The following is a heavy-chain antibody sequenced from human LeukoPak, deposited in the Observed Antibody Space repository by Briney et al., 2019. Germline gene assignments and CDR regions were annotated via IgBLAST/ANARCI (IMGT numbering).Heavy chain of an antibody. CDR1: GLSFTTFA. CDR3: ARASWVSTTDAVR. J-gene: IGHJ4*02. D-gene: IGHD1-14*01. Sequence: QSGGSLRLSCAASGLSFTTFAMSWVRQGPARGLEWVSSMKGTGETFYADSVKGRFTLSRDSSRNTVHLQLNNLRVEDTAIYYCARASWVSTTDAVRWGQGTLVTVSS. V-gene: IGHV3-23*01. CDR2: MKGTGET.